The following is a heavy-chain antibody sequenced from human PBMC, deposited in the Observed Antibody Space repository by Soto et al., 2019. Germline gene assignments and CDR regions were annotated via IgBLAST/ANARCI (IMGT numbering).Heavy chain of an antibody. Sequence: QVQLVQSGAEMKKPGSSVKVSCKASGGTFSSFAISWVRQAPGQGLEWMGGIIPIFGTATYAQKFQGRVKITADESTTTAYMDLSSLRPEDTAVYYCARADAGSDYGYYFDCWGQGPLVSVSS. CDR1: GGTFSSFA. J-gene: IGHJ4*02. D-gene: IGHD1-26*01. V-gene: IGHV1-69*01. CDR2: IIPIFGTA. CDR3: ARADAGSDYGYYFDC.